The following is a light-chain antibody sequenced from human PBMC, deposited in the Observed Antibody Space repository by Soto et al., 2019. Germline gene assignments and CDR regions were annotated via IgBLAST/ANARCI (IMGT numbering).Light chain of an antibody. V-gene: IGKV2D-29*01. CDR3: QQYGSSPRT. Sequence: ILMTQTPLSLSIIPGQTASISCKSSQSLLHSDGKTYFYWYVQKAGQAPQPLIYEVSNRFSGVPERFSGSGSRTDFTLTISSLEPADFAMYYCQQYGSSPRTFGHGTKVDIK. CDR1: QSLLHSDGKTY. J-gene: IGKJ1*01. CDR2: EVS.